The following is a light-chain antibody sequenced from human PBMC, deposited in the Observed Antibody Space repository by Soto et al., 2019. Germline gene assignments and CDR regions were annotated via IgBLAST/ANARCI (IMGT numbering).Light chain of an antibody. CDR3: QQYKIWPT. Sequence: EIVLTQSPATLSLSPGERATLSFRASQSVSSSYLAWYQQKPGQAPRLLIYGASTRATGIPARFSGSGSGTEFTLTISSLQSEDFAVYFCQQYKIWPTFGQGTKVDIK. V-gene: IGKV3-15*01. CDR1: QSVSSSY. CDR2: GAS. J-gene: IGKJ1*01.